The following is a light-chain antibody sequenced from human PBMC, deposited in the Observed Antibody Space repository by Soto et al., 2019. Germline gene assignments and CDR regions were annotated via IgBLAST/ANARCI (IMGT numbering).Light chain of an antibody. CDR2: AAS. J-gene: IGKJ4*01. CDR1: QSISNY. CDR3: QQSYGTPLT. V-gene: IGKV1-39*01. Sequence: DIEMTQSPSSLSASVGDRVTIACRASQSISNYLNWYQHKPGKVPKLLSYAASSLQSGVPTRFSGSGSGTDFTLTISSLQPEDFATYYCQQSYGTPLTFGGGTKVEI.